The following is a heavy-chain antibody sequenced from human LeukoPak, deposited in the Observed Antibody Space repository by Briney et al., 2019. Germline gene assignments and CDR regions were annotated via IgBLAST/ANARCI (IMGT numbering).Heavy chain of an antibody. CDR2: IYYSGST. J-gene: IGHJ4*02. D-gene: IGHD3/OR15-3a*01. CDR1: GGSISSYY. CDR3: ARVKGWTTYYFDY. Sequence: SETLSLTCTGSGGSISSYYWSWIRQPPGKGLEWIGYIYYSGSTNYNPSLKSRVTISVDTSKNQFSLKLSSVTAADTAVYYCARVKGWTTYYFDYWGQGTLVTVSS. V-gene: IGHV4-59*01.